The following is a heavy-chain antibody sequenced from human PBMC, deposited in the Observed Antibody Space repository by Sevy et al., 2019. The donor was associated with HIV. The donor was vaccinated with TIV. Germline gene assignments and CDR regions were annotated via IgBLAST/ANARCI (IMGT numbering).Heavy chain of an antibody. D-gene: IGHD6-13*01. Sequence: SETLSLTCTVSGGSISSYYWSWIRQPPGKGLESIGYIYYSGSTNYNPSLKSRVTISVDTSKNQFSLKLSSVTAADTAVYYCARDSPIAAAGKDYYYYMDVWGKGTTVTVSS. CDR1: GGSISSYY. J-gene: IGHJ6*03. CDR3: ARDSPIAAAGKDYYYYMDV. V-gene: IGHV4-59*01. CDR2: IYYSGST.